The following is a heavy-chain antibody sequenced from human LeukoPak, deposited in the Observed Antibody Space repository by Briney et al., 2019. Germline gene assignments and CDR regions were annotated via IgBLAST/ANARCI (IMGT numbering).Heavy chain of an antibody. J-gene: IGHJ5*02. V-gene: IGHV1-2*02. CDR2: INPNSGGT. D-gene: IGHD4-17*01. CDR1: GYTFTGYY. CDR3: ARDGRLTTVTRTGGNWFDP. Sequence: GASVKVSCKASGYTFTGYYMHWVRQAPGQGLEWMGWINPNSGGTNYAQKFQGRVTMTRDTSISTAYMELSRLRSDDTAVYYCARDGRLTTVTRTGGNWFDPWGQGTLVTVSS.